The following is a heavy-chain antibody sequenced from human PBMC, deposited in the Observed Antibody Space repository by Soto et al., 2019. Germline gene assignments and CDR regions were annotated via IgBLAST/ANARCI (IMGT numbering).Heavy chain of an antibody. D-gene: IGHD6-6*01. Sequence: ASVKVSCKASGGTFSSYAISWVRQAPGQGLEWMGGIIPIFGNTKYSQKFQGRVTITRDTSASTAYMELSSLRSEDTAVYYCARASLISLAARYWGQGTLVTVSS. CDR1: GGTFSSYA. CDR3: ARASLISLAARY. V-gene: IGHV1-69*05. J-gene: IGHJ4*02. CDR2: IIPIFGNT.